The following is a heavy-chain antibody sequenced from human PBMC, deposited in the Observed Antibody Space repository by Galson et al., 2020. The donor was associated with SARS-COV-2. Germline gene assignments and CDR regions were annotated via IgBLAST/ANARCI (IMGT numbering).Heavy chain of an antibody. CDR1: GISLDTFGEG. CDR2: IYGDDDK. D-gene: IGHD4-17*01. V-gene: IGHV2-5*02. Sequence: SGPTLVKPTETLTLTCPFSGISLDTFGEGVGWIRQPTGKALEWLALIYGDDDKRYSPSLRSRLTITKDTSKSQVVLTLTNMDPADTATYYGVNRVVTTTYTVWFDPWGQGTLVTFSS. J-gene: IGHJ5*02. CDR3: VNRVVTTTYTVWFDP.